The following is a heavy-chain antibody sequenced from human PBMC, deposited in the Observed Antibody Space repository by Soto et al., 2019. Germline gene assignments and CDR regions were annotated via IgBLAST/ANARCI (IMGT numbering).Heavy chain of an antibody. Sequence: GGSLRLSCAASGLTLSNYGMHWVRQAPGKGLEWLTFITHDGSRRHYGDSVKGRFTISGDNSKNKQYLQMNSLRPEDTALYYSATAQGLVFGYFNYWRLGTLLTVSS. V-gene: IGHV3-30*03. CDR2: ITHDGSRR. CDR3: ATAQGLVFGYFNY. J-gene: IGHJ4*02. D-gene: IGHD3-10*02. CDR1: GLTLSNYG.